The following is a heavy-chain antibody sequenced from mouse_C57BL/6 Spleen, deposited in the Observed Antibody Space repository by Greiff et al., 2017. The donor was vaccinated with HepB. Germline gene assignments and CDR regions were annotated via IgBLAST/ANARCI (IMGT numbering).Heavy chain of an antibody. V-gene: IGHV1-63*01. CDR1: GYTFTNYW. D-gene: IGHD1-1*01. CDR2: IYPGGGYT. Sequence: QVQLQQSGAELVRPGTSVKMSCKASGYTFTNYWIGWAKQRPGHGLEWIGDIYPGGGYTNYNEKFKGKATLTADKSSSTAYMQFSSLTSEDSAIYYCARYYYGSSYGGFAYWGQGTLVTVSA. J-gene: IGHJ3*01. CDR3: ARYYYGSSYGGFAY.